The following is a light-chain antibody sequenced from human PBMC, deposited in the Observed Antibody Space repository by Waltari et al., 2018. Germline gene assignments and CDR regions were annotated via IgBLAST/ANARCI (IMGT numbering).Light chain of an antibody. Sequence: QSVLPQPPSVSGAPGQRITISCTGSSPNIGAGYDVHWYQQLPGTAPKLLIYGSSNRPSGVPDRFSGSKSGTSASLAITGLQAEDEADYYCQSYDSSLSGSYVFGTGTKVTVL. CDR2: GSS. CDR3: QSYDSSLSGSYV. CDR1: SPNIGAGYD. V-gene: IGLV1-40*01. J-gene: IGLJ1*01.